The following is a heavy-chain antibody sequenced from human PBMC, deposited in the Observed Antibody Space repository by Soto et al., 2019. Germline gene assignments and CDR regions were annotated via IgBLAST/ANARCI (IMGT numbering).Heavy chain of an antibody. CDR2: ISYDGSNK. J-gene: IGHJ6*02. CDR3: ARDGYSSGWYPHYYYYGMDV. V-gene: IGHV3-30-3*01. D-gene: IGHD6-19*01. Sequence: VQLVESGGGVVQPGRSLRLSCAASGCTFSSYAMHWVRQAPGKGLEWVAVISYDGSNKYYADSVKGRFTISRDNSKNTLYLQMNSLRAEDTAVYYCARDGYSSGWYPHYYYYGMDVWGQGTTVTVSS. CDR1: GCTFSSYA.